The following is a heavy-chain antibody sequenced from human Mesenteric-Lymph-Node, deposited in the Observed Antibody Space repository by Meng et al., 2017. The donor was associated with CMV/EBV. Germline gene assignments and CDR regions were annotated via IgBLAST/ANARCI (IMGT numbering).Heavy chain of an antibody. CDR1: GDNVSSNSAV. D-gene: IGHD5-24*01. CDR3: AGGTDGYNV. Sequence: SETLSLTCGISGDNVSSNSAVWNWIRQSPSRGLEWLGRTYYRSKWYNDYPLSVKSRVTISPDTSKNQFFLQLNSVTPEDAGVYYCAGGTDGYNVWGQGTQVTVSS. CDR2: TYYRSKWYN. J-gene: IGHJ4*02. V-gene: IGHV6-1*01.